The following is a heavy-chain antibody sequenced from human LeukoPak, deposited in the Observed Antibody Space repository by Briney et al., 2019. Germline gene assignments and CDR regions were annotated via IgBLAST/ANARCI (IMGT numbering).Heavy chain of an antibody. V-gene: IGHV4-39*01. CDR3: ARHGIVGATMGFDP. D-gene: IGHD1-26*01. CDR1: GGSISSSSYY. Sequence: SETLSLTCTVSGGSISSSSYYWGWIRQPPGKGLEWIGSIYYSGSTYYNPSLKSRVTISVDTSKNQFSLKLSSVTAADTAVYYCARHGIVGATMGFDPWGQGTLVTVSS. J-gene: IGHJ5*02. CDR2: IYYSGST.